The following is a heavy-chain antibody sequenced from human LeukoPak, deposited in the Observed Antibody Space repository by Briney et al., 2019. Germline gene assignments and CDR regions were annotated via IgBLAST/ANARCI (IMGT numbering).Heavy chain of an antibody. D-gene: IGHD2-2*01. J-gene: IGHJ5*02. CDR1: GFTFSNYG. Sequence: PGGSLRLSCAASGFTFSNYGMHWVRQAPGKGLEWVAFIRYDGMNKYYTDSVKGRFTISRDNSKNTLYLQMNSLRAEDTAVYYCVKEGGDIVVGWLDPWGQGTLVTVSS. CDR3: VKEGGDIVVGWLDP. V-gene: IGHV3-30*02. CDR2: IRYDGMNK.